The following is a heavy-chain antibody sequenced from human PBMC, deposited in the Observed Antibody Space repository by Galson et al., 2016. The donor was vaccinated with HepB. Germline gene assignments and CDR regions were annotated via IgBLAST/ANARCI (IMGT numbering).Heavy chain of an antibody. Sequence: QSGAEVKKPGESLKISCKGFGYSLTSYWIAWVRQMPGKGLEWMGIIFPGDSDTKYSPSFQGQVTISADKSSTTAYLQWSSLKASDTAIYYCARRRGITMVQGVGEGGDGMDVWGQGTAVTVSS. D-gene: IGHD3-10*01. CDR1: GYSLTSYW. CDR2: IFPGDSDT. V-gene: IGHV5-51*01. CDR3: ARRRGITMVQGVGEGGDGMDV. J-gene: IGHJ6*02.